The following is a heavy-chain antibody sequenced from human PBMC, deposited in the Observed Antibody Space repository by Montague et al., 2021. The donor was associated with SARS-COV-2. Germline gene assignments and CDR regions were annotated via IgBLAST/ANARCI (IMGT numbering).Heavy chain of an antibody. J-gene: IGHJ6*02. Sequence: SETLSLTCAVYGGSFNDYYWTWIRQPPGKGLEWIGQINHSGSTNYNPSLKSRVTISVDKSKNQFSLKLTSMTAADTAAYYCARGQVSIIVILIVFRASYYIDVWGQGTTVTVSS. CDR2: INHSGST. D-gene: IGHD2-8*01. CDR3: ARGQVSIIVILIVFRASYYIDV. V-gene: IGHV4-34*01. CDR1: GGSFNDYY.